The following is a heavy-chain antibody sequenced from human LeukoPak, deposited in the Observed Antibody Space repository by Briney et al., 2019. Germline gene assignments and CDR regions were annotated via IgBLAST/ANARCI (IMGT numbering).Heavy chain of an antibody. CDR3: ARENLADYYDSSGYFDY. CDR1: GFTFDDYG. CDR2: INWNGGRT. D-gene: IGHD3-22*01. V-gene: IGHV3-20*04. J-gene: IGHJ4*02. Sequence: GGSLRLSCAASGFTFDDYGMSWVRQAPGKGLEWVSGINWNGGRTGYADSVKGRFTISRDNAKNSLYLQMNSLRAEDTALYYCARENLADYYDSSGYFDYWGQGTLVTVSS.